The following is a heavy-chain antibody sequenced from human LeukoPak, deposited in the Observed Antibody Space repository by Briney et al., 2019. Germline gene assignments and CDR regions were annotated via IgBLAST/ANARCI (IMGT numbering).Heavy chain of an antibody. V-gene: IGHV4-4*07. J-gene: IGHJ4*02. D-gene: IGHD3-9*01. Sequence: PSETLSLTCTVSGGSISSYYWSWIRQPAGKGLEWIGRIHTSGNTDYNPSLKSRVTISVDTSKNQFSLKLSSVTAADTAVYYCAREYYDILTGYYRGFDYWGQGTLVTVSS. CDR3: AREYYDILTGYYRGFDY. CDR2: IHTSGNT. CDR1: GGSISSYY.